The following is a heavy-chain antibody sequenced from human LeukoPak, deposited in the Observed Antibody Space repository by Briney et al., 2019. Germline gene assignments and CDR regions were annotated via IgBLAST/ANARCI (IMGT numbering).Heavy chain of an antibody. J-gene: IGHJ4*02. CDR3: ARTFTQYFDWLPYY. CDR1: GYTFTGYY. V-gene: IGHV1-2*02. CDR2: INPNSGGT. D-gene: IGHD3-9*01. Sequence: GASVKVSCKASGYTFTGYYMHWVRQAPGQGLEWMGWINPNSGGTNYAQKFQGRVTMTRDTSISTAYVELSRLRPDDTAVYYCARTFTQYFDWLPYYWGQGTLVTVSS.